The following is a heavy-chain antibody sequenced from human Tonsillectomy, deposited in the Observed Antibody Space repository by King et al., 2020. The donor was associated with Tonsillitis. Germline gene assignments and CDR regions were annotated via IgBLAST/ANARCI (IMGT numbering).Heavy chain of an antibody. CDR3: AKGYSSNWYSLPPDV. CDR1: RFTFSNYA. V-gene: IGHV3-23*04. CDR2: ISGKGGSS. Sequence: EVQLVQSGGGLVQPGGSLRLSCAASRFTFSNYAMSWVRQAPGKGLEWVSVISGKGGSSYSADSVKGRFTISRDNSKNTLYLQMNTLRAEDTAVYYCAKGYSSNWYSLPPDVWGQGTTVTVSS. D-gene: IGHD6-13*01. J-gene: IGHJ6*02.